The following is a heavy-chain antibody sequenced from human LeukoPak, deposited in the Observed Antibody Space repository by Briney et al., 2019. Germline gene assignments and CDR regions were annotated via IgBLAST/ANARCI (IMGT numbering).Heavy chain of an antibody. Sequence: ASVKVSCKASGYTFTSYGISWVRQAPGQGLEWMGGIIPIFDRPTYAQKFEGRVTITADKSTNTTYMEITSLTSADSAVYYCARDAQWELRAFDVWGRGTMVIVSS. D-gene: IGHD1-26*01. CDR3: ARDAQWELRAFDV. V-gene: IGHV1-69*06. J-gene: IGHJ3*01. CDR1: GYTFTSYG. CDR2: IIPIFDRP.